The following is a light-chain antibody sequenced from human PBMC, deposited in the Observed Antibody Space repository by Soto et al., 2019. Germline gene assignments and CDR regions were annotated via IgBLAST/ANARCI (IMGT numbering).Light chain of an antibody. Sequence: EIVLTQSPATLSLSPGERATLSCRASQSVSSYLAWYQQKPGQAPRLLIYDAPNRATGIPARFSGSGSGTDFTLTISSLEPEDFAVYYCQQRSNWPPITFGQRTRLEIK. V-gene: IGKV3-11*01. CDR1: QSVSSY. CDR3: QQRSNWPPIT. CDR2: DAP. J-gene: IGKJ5*01.